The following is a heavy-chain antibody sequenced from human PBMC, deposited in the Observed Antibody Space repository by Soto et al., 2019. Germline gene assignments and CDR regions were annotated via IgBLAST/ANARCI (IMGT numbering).Heavy chain of an antibody. J-gene: IGHJ4*02. V-gene: IGHV4-39*01. CDR3: ARLSGGNGYCSGGSCPNY. CDR2: IYYSGST. CDR1: GGSISSSSYY. D-gene: IGHD2-15*01. Sequence: SETLSLTCTVSGGSISSSSYYWGWIRQPPGKGLEWIGSIYYSGSTYYNPSLKSRVTISVDTSKNQFSLKLSSVTAADTAVYYCARLSGGNGYCSGGSCPNYWGQGTLVTVSS.